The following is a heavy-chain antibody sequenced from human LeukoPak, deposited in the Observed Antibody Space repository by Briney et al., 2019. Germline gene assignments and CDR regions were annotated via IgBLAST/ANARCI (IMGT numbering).Heavy chain of an antibody. CDR2: ISASGGGT. CDR3: ANWDPYYYYMDV. J-gene: IGHJ6*03. CDR1: GFTFSTYA. Sequence: GGSLRLSCTASGFTFSTYAMSWVRQAPGKGLEWVSSISASGGGTYYAGSVKGRFTISRDNSKNTLYLQMNSLRVEDTAVYYRANWDPYYYYMDVWGKGTTVTVSS. D-gene: IGHD1-26*01. V-gene: IGHV3-23*01.